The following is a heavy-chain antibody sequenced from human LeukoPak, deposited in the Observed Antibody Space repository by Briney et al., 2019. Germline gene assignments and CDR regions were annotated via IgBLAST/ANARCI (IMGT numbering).Heavy chain of an antibody. Sequence: GASVKLSCAASGYTFTGYYMHWVRQAPGQGLEWMGRINPNSGATNYAQKFQGRVTMTRDTSNSTAYMELSRLRSEDTAVYYCARGYRTVGAIEYFQHWGQGTLVTVSS. D-gene: IGHD1-26*01. CDR1: GYTFTGYY. V-gene: IGHV1-2*06. CDR3: ARGYRTVGAIEYFQH. J-gene: IGHJ1*01. CDR2: INPNSGAT.